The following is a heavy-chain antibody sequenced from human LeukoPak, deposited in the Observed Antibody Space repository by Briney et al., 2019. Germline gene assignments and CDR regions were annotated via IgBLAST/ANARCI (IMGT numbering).Heavy chain of an antibody. CDR2: IYYSGST. J-gene: IGHJ6*02. CDR3: ARDRVMGYGSGSYPHGMDV. V-gene: IGHV4-59*12. D-gene: IGHD3-10*01. CDR1: GGSISSYY. Sequence: SETLSLTCTVSGGSISSYYWSWIRQPPGKGLEWIGYIYYSGSTNYNPSLKSRVTISVDTSKNQFSLKLSSVTAADTAVYYCARDRVMGYGSGSYPHGMDVWGQGTTVTVSS.